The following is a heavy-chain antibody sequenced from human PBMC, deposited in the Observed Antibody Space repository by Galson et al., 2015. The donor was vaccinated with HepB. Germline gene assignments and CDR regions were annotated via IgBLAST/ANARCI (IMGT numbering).Heavy chain of an antibody. CDR2: ISSNGGST. J-gene: IGHJ4*02. V-gene: IGHV3-64D*06. CDR3: VRDYLSFVVVPAVHDY. D-gene: IGHD2-2*01. CDR1: GFTFSSYA. Sequence: SLRLSCAASGFTFSSYAMHWVRQAPGKGLEYVSAISSNGGSTYYADSVKGRFTISRDNSKNTLYLQMSSLRAEDTAVYYCVRDYLSFVVVPAVHDYWGQGTLVTVSS.